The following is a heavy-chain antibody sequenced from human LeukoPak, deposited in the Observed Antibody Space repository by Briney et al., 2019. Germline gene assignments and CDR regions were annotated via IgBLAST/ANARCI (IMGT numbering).Heavy chain of an antibody. CDR2: ISSSGTTI. CDR3: ARGSIPPDY. D-gene: IGHD2-21*01. Sequence: PGGSLRLSCVASGFTFSSYEFSWVSQAPGKGLDWVAFISSSGTTIYYTDSVKGRFIISRDNSKNSLYLQMNSLRAEDTALYYCARGSIPPDYWGQGTLVTVSS. CDR1: GFTFSSYE. J-gene: IGHJ4*02. V-gene: IGHV3-48*03.